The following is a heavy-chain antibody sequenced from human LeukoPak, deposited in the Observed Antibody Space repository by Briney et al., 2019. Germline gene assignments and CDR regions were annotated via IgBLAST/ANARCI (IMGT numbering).Heavy chain of an antibody. CDR1: GGSFSGYY. CDR3: ARGTYYDFWSGYPRRMYNWFDP. D-gene: IGHD3-3*01. J-gene: IGHJ5*02. Sequence: SETLSLTCAVYGGSFSGYYWSWIRQPPGKGLEWIGEINDSGSTNYNPSLKSRVTISVDTSKNQFSLKLSSVTAADTAVYYCARGTYYDFWSGYPRRMYNWFDPWGQGTLVTFSS. CDR2: INDSGST. V-gene: IGHV4-34*01.